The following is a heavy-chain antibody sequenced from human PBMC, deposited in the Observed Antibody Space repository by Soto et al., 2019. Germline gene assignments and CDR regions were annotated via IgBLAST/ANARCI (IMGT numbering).Heavy chain of an antibody. CDR1: GFTFSTYA. V-gene: IGHV3-23*01. Sequence: SLRLSCAASGFTFSTYAMSWVHQAPGKGLEWVSSISTRGGTYYADSVKGRFTISRDNSENMLYLQMNSLRAEDTALYYCAKDRAGVVAATTFDYWGQGTLVTVSS. J-gene: IGHJ4*02. CDR3: AKDRAGVVAATTFDY. CDR2: ISTRGGT. D-gene: IGHD2-15*01.